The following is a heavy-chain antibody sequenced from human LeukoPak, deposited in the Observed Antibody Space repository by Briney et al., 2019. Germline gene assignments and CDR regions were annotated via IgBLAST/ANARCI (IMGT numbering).Heavy chain of an antibody. D-gene: IGHD6-13*01. Sequence: SETLSLTCTVSGGSISSYYWSWIRQPPGKGLEWIGYIYYSGSTNYNPSLKSRVTISVDTSKNQFSLKLSSVTAADTAVYYCARAGIAIHDAFDIWGQGTMVTVSS. CDR3: ARAGIAIHDAFDI. CDR1: GGSISSYY. J-gene: IGHJ3*02. CDR2: IYYSGST. V-gene: IGHV4-59*01.